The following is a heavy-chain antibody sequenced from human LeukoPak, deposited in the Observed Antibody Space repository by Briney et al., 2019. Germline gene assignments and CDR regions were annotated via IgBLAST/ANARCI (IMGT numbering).Heavy chain of an antibody. CDR2: IYYSGNT. V-gene: IGHV4-39*01. D-gene: IGHD6-25*01. CDR1: GGSICSGIYY. Sequence: PSETLSLTCAVSGGSICSGIYYWAWIRQPPGKGLEWIGSIYYSGNTYYNPSLKSRVTISVDTSKNQLSLKLNSVTAADTAVYYCARHVRQQRPPKAFDYWGQGTLVTVSS. J-gene: IGHJ4*02. CDR3: ARHVRQQRPPKAFDY.